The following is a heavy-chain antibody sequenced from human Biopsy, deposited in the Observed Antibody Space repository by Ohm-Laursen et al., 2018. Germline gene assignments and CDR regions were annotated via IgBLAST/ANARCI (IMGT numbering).Heavy chain of an antibody. D-gene: IGHD1/OR15-1a*01. Sequence: SVKVSCKASGYPFSNYYLFWVRQAPGQGLEWMGRINPNNGATVYAQKFKVRVTMTRDTSMSTVYMELLNLKSDDTAVYYCARMEQPHDYWGQGTLVTVSS. J-gene: IGHJ4*02. CDR2: INPNNGAT. V-gene: IGHV1-2*06. CDR1: GYPFSNYY. CDR3: ARMEQPHDY.